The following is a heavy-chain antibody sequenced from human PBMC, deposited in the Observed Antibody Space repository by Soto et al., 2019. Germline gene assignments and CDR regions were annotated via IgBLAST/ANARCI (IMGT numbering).Heavy chain of an antibody. CDR1: GGTFSSCA. CDR2: IIPIFGTA. CDR3: ALVQGYYYYGMDV. Sequence: SVKVSCKASGGTFSSCAISCVRQAPGQGLEWMGGIIPIFGTANYAQKFQGRVTITADKSTSTAYMELSSLRSEDTAVYYCALVQGYYYYGMDVWGQGTTVTVSS. D-gene: IGHD2-2*01. J-gene: IGHJ6*02. V-gene: IGHV1-69*06.